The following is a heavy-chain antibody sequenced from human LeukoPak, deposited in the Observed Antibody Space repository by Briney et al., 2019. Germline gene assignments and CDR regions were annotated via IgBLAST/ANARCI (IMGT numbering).Heavy chain of an antibody. CDR3: ARGAPTTRIGAGRFDY. V-gene: IGHV1-46*01. J-gene: IGHJ4*02. Sequence: ASVKVSCKASGYTFTGYYMHWVRQAPGQGLEWMGEINPSGGSTSYAQKFQGRITVTRDTYTNTVYMDLSSLRSEDTATYYCARGAPTTRIGAGRFDYWGQGSLLTVAS. CDR2: INPSGGST. D-gene: IGHD5-12*01. CDR1: GYTFTGYY.